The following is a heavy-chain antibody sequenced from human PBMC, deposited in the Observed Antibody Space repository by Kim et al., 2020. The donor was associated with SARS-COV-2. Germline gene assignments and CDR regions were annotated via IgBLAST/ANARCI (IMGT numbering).Heavy chain of an antibody. V-gene: IGHV1-18*01. CDR2: ISAYKGDT. Sequence: ASVKVSCKASGYTFSSYGISWVRQAPGQGLEWMGWISAYKGDTNYAQKPQGRVTMTTDTSTSTAYMELRSLRSDDTAVYYCARQGLWFGEAPNWFDPWGQGTLVTVSS. CDR1: GYTFSSYG. D-gene: IGHD3-10*01. J-gene: IGHJ5*02. CDR3: ARQGLWFGEAPNWFDP.